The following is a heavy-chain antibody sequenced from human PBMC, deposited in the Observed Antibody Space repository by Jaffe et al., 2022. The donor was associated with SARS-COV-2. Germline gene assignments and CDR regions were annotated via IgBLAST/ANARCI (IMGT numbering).Heavy chain of an antibody. D-gene: IGHD7-27*01. CDR1: GFTFSIYS. CDR3: ASTNSRDFSNWGSAVAGV. CDR2: ISSTSGYI. J-gene: IGHJ6*02. Sequence: EVQLVESGGGLVKPGGSLRLSCAASGFTFSIYSMNWVRQAPGKGLEWVSSISSTSGYINYADSVKGRFTISRDNAKNSLYLQMNSLRAEDTAVYWCASTNSRDFSNWGSAVAGVWGQGTTVTVSS. V-gene: IGHV3-21*01.